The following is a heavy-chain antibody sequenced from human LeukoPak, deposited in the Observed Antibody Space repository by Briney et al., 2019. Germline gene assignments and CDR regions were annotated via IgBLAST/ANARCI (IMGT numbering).Heavy chain of an antibody. CDR3: AKEARGYRNDY. J-gene: IGHJ4*02. CDR2: ISGNGGST. Sequence: GASLRLSCAASGFTFSSYAMSWVRQAPGKGLEWVSAISGNGGSTYYADSVKGRFTISSDNSKNTLYLQINRLRAEDTAVYYCAKEARGYRNDYWGQGTLVTVSS. CDR1: GFTFSSYA. D-gene: IGHD5-18*01. V-gene: IGHV3-23*01.